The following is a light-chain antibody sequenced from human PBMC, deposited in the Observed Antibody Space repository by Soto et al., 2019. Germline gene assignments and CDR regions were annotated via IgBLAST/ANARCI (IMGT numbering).Light chain of an antibody. J-gene: IGKJ3*01. CDR1: QGISSY. CDR2: AAS. V-gene: IGKV1-8*01. Sequence: AIRMTQSPSSLSASTGDRVTITCRASQGISSYLAWYQQKPGKAPKLLIYAASTLQGGVPSRFSGSGSGTDFTITISGLQSEDFATYYCQKFYSYQFTFGPGPKVDFK. CDR3: QKFYSYQFT.